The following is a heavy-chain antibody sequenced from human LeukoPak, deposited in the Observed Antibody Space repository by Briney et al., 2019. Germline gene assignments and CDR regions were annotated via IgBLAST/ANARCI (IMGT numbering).Heavy chain of an antibody. CDR1: GGSLSPYY. J-gene: IGHJ4*02. CDR3: ARVIFVVVPAAAYYFDS. D-gene: IGHD2-2*01. Sequence: SETLSLTCTVSGGSLSPYYWSWIRQSPGKGREWIGYISYSGSTNTHPSLQSRVTISVDTSNNQLSLKPTSLTAAHTATYYCARVIFVVVPAAAYYFDSWGQGTLVAVSS. CDR2: ISYSGST. V-gene: IGHV4-59*08.